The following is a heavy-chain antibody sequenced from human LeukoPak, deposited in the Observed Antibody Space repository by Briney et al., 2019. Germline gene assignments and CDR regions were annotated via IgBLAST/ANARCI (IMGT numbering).Heavy chain of an antibody. Sequence: GGSLRLSCAASGFSFSSYDMHWVRQAPGKGLEWVSGISGGGGSRYYADSVKGRFTISRDSSKNTLYLQMNSLRAEDTAVYYCAKAAPYSNTWYDYWGRGTLVTVSS. CDR1: GFSFSSYD. V-gene: IGHV3-23*01. D-gene: IGHD6-13*01. J-gene: IGHJ4*02. CDR3: AKAAPYSNTWYDY. CDR2: ISGGGGSR.